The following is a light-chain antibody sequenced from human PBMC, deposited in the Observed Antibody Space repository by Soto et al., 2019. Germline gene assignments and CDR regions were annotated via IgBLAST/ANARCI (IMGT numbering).Light chain of an antibody. CDR1: QSLLNSDDGNTY. V-gene: IGKV2-40*01. CDR3: MQRIEFPIT. CDR2: TLS. Sequence: DILMTPTPLFLSATLGDRAAISCRPRQSLLNSDDGNTYLDWYLQKPGQSPQLLIYTLSYRASGVPDRFSGSGSGTDFTLKISRVEADDVGVYYCMQRIEFPITFGQGTRLEI. J-gene: IGKJ5*01.